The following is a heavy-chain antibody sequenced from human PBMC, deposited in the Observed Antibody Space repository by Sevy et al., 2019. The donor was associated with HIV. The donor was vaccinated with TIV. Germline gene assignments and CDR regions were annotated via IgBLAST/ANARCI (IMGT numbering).Heavy chain of an antibody. CDR3: ARSMEQQLDAFDI. CDR2: IYSYGET. CDR1: GASIRDSSYY. J-gene: IGHJ3*02. D-gene: IGHD6-13*01. Sequence: SETLSLTCTVSGASIRDSSYYWAWIRQPPGKRLEWIGNIYSYGETYYNSSLKSRVTISVDTSKNQFSLSLTSVTAADTAIYFCARSMEQQLDAFDIWGQGTMVTVS. V-gene: IGHV4-39*01.